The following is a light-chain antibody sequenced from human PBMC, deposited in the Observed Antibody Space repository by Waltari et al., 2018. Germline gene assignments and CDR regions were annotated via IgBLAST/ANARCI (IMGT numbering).Light chain of an antibody. CDR1: QRVGTY. V-gene: IGKV3-11*01. CDR3: QQRRNWPLT. J-gene: IGKJ4*01. CDR2: DAS. Sequence: EIVLTQSPAILSFSPGERATLSCRASQRVGTYLAWYQQRPGQSPRLLIYDASYRATGILARFSGSGSETDFTLTISSLQPEDFAVYYCQQRRNWPLTFGGGTRVQI.